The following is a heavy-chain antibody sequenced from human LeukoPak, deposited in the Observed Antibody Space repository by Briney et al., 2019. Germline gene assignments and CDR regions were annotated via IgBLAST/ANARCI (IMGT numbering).Heavy chain of an antibody. CDR3: ARVSGAVAVDY. CDR1: GFTFDDYT. D-gene: IGHD6-19*01. CDR2: ISSSSSYT. Sequence: GGSLRLSCAASGFTFDDYTMHWIRQAPGKGLEWVSYISSSSSYTNYADSVKGRFTISRDNAKNSLYLQMNSLRAEDTAVYYCARVSGAVAVDYWGQGTLVTVSS. V-gene: IGHV3-11*05. J-gene: IGHJ4*02.